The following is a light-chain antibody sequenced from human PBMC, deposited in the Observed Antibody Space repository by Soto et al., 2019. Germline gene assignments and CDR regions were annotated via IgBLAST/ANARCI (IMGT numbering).Light chain of an antibody. V-gene: IGLV1-40*01. Sequence: QSVLTQPPSASGTPGQRVTISCSGSSSNIGSNYVYWYQQLPGTAPKLLSYGDTNRPSGVPDRFSVSKSGTSASLAITGLQAEDEADYYCQSYDSSRFGLIFGGGTKLTVL. CDR3: QSYDSSRFGLI. J-gene: IGLJ2*01. CDR1: SSNIGSNY. CDR2: GDT.